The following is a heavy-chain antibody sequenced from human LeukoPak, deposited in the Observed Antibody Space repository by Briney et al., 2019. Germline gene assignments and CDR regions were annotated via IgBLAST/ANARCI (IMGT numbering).Heavy chain of an antibody. V-gene: IGHV3-33*01. CDR3: ARDRVLHYFDC. D-gene: IGHD3-16*01. CDR2: IWYDGSDK. CDR1: GFTFSSHG. Sequence: GGSLRLSCAASGFTFSSHGMHWGRQAPGKGLEWVAVIWYDGSDKYYADSVKGRFTISRDNSKNTLYLQMTSLRADDTAVYYCARDRVLHYFDCWGQGALVTVSS. J-gene: IGHJ4*02.